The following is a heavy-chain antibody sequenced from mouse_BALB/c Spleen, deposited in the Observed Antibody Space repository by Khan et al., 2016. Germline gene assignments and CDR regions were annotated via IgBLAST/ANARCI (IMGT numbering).Heavy chain of an antibody. CDR2: IHYSGNT. V-gene: IGHV3-1*02. D-gene: IGHD2-14*01. CDR3: GRSDFYRYDDAMDY. J-gene: IGHJ4*01. CDR1: GYSITSGYS. Sequence: EVQLQESGPDLVKPSQSLSLTCTVSGYSITSGYSWQWIRQFPGNKLEWMGYIHYSGNTNYNPSLKSRISITRDTSKNQFFLQLNSVTTEDTATYCCGRSDFYRYDDAMDYWGQGMSVTVSS.